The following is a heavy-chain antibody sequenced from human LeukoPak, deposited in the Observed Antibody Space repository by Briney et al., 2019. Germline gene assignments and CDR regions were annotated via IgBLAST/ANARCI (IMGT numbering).Heavy chain of an antibody. J-gene: IGHJ4*02. Sequence: SETLSHTCTVSSYSISSVYYGGWIRQPPGKGLEWIATISHSGSTYYTPSLKSRLTVSLDTSKNQFSLKLSSVTAADTAVYYCARVNAPVATFDYWGQGALVTVSS. D-gene: IGHD2-21*01. V-gene: IGHV4-38-2*02. CDR2: ISHSGST. CDR1: SYSISSVYY. CDR3: ARVNAPVATFDY.